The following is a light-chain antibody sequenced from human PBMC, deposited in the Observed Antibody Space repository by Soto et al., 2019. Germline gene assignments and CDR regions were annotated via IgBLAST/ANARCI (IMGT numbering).Light chain of an antibody. V-gene: IGLV2-14*03. CDR1: DRDVGAYNY. J-gene: IGLJ1*01. Sequence: SVLTQPASVSGSPGQSITISCTGTDRDVGAYNYVSWYQQHPGRVPKLIIYDVTYRPSGVSSRFSGSKSGNTASLTISGLQADDEADYYCNSFTTSSTQVFGTGTKVTVL. CDR2: DVT. CDR3: NSFTTSSTQV.